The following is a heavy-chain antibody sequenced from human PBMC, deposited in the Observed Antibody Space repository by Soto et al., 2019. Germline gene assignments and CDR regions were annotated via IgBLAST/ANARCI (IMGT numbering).Heavy chain of an antibody. Sequence: SLTCTVSGGSVSSGSYYWSWIRQPPGKGLEWIGYIYYSGSTNYNPSLKSRVTISVDTSKNQFSLKLSSVTAAATAVYYCARAGMGVPLAYWGKGTPDPVSP. CDR1: GGSVSSGSYY. CDR3: ARAGMGVPLAY. V-gene: IGHV4-61*01. CDR2: IYYSGST. J-gene: IGHJ4*02.